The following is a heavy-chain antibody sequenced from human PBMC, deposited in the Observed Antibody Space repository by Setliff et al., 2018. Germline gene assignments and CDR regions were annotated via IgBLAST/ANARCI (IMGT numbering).Heavy chain of an antibody. CDR3: ARGSSSGYYFDY. V-gene: IGHV1-69*10. CDR2: FVPEDGET. D-gene: IGHD6-6*01. CDR1: GGTFSSYA. Sequence: SVKVSCKASGGTFSSYAISWVRQAPGQGLEWMGGFVPEDGETIYAQKFQGRVTMTADTSTSTAYMELRSLRSDDTAVYYCARGSSSGYYFDYWGQGTLVTVSS. J-gene: IGHJ4*02.